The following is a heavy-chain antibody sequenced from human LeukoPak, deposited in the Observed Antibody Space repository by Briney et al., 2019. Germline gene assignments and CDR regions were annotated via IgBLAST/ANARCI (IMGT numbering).Heavy chain of an antibody. J-gene: IGHJ4*02. CDR3: ARVRTRSTYFDY. V-gene: IGHV3-23*01. Sequence: GGSLRLSCAASGFTFSSYGMGWVRQAPGKGLEWVSAISGSGGSTYYADSVKGRFTISRDNSKNTLYLQMNSLRAEDTAVYYCARVRTRSTYFDYWGQGTLVTVSS. D-gene: IGHD1-1*01. CDR1: GFTFSSYG. CDR2: ISGSGGST.